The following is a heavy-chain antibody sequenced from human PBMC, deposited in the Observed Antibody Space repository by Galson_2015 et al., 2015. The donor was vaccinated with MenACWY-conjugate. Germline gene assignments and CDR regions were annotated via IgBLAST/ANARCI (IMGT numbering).Heavy chain of an antibody. Sequence: PALVKPTQPLTLTCTFSGFSLTISGVGVGWIRQPPGKALEWLALIYWDDDRRYSPSLRTRLAITKDTSRNQVVFTMANMDPVDTATYYCVHIVITYGGLSGDDAFDVWGLGTVVTVSS. CDR3: VHIVITYGGLSGDDAFDV. D-gene: IGHD3-16*01. CDR1: GFSLTISGVG. J-gene: IGHJ3*01. V-gene: IGHV2-5*02. CDR2: IYWDDDR.